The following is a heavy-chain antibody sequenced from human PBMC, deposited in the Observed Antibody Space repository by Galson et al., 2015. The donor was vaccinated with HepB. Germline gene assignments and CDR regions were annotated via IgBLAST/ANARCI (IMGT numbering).Heavy chain of an antibody. CDR3: STDSFSITLFGVSSRGFDF. CDR2: FDPEDGGT. V-gene: IGHV1-24*01. Sequence: SVKVSCKVSGYTLTDLSIHWVRQAPGKGLEWMGGFDPEDGGTIYARKFQGRVTMTEDTSTDTAYMELTSLRSEDTAVYYCSTDSFSITLFGVSSRGFDFWGQGTLVTVSS. J-gene: IGHJ4*01. D-gene: IGHD3-3*01. CDR1: GYTLTDLS.